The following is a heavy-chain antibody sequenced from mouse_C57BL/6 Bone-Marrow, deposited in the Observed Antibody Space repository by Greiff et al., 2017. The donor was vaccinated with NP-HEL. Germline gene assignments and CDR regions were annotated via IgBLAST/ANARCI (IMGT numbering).Heavy chain of an antibody. V-gene: IGHV5-4*01. CDR2: ISDGGSYT. CDR3: ARAATVVAWYFDV. J-gene: IGHJ1*03. Sequence: EVQGVESGGGLVKPGGSLKLSCAASGFTFSSYAMSWVRQTPEKRLEWVATISDGGSYTYYPDNVKGRFTISRDNAKNNLYLQMSHLKSEDTAMYYCARAATVVAWYFDVWGTGTTVTVSS. D-gene: IGHD1-1*01. CDR1: GFTFSSYA.